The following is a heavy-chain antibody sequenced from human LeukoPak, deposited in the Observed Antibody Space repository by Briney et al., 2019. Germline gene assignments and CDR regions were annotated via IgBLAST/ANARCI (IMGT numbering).Heavy chain of an antibody. CDR2: INPTSGAT. CDR3: ARVYYSSSYDYWYFDL. Sequence: GASVKVSCKPSGYTFTVYYIHWVRQAPRQGLEWMGWINPTSGATNYAQKFQGRVTMTRDTSISTAYMELSRLRSDDTAVYYCARVYYSSSYDYWYFDLWGRGTLVTVSS. D-gene: IGHD6-13*01. CDR1: GYTFTVYY. V-gene: IGHV1-2*02. J-gene: IGHJ2*01.